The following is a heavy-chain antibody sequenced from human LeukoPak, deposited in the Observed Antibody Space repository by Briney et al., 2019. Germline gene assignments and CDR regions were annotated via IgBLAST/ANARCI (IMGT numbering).Heavy chain of an antibody. Sequence: SETLSLTCTVSGGSISSSSYYWGWIRQPPGKGLECIGSIYYSGSTYYNPSLKSRVTISVDTSKNQFSLKLSSVTAADTAVYYCARLSMVTGYYYYMDVWGKGTTVTVSS. CDR2: IYYSGST. J-gene: IGHJ6*03. V-gene: IGHV4-39*07. CDR3: ARLSMVTGYYYYMDV. CDR1: GGSISSSSYY. D-gene: IGHD5-18*01.